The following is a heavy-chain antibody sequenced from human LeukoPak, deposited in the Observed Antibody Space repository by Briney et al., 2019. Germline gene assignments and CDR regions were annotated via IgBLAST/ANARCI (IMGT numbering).Heavy chain of an antibody. Sequence: GGSLRLSCAASGFTFSSYAMHWVRQAPGKGLEWVAVISYDGSNKYYADSVKGRFTISRDYSKNTLYLQMNSLRAEDTAVYYCARPIRGSGSSPFDYWGQGTLVTVSS. CDR1: GFTFSSYA. CDR2: ISYDGSNK. V-gene: IGHV3-30*01. CDR3: ARPIRGSGSSPFDY. D-gene: IGHD3-10*01. J-gene: IGHJ4*02.